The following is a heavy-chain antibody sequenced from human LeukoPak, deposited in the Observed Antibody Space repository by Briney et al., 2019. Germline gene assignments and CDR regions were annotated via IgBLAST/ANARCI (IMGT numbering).Heavy chain of an antibody. Sequence: GGSLRLSCAASGFTFSSYWMSWVRQAPGKGLEWVANIKQDGSEKYYVDSVKGRFTISRDNAKNSLYLQMNSLRAEDTAVYYCARGPSNYYGSGHFDYWGQGTLVTVSS. J-gene: IGHJ4*02. V-gene: IGHV3-7*01. D-gene: IGHD3-10*01. CDR1: GFTFSSYW. CDR2: IKQDGSEK. CDR3: ARGPSNYYGSGHFDY.